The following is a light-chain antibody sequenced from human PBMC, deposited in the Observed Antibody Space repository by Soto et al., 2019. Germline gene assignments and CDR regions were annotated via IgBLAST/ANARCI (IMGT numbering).Light chain of an antibody. V-gene: IGKV1-39*01. J-gene: IGKJ1*01. CDR1: QSISSY. Sequence: DIQMTQSQSSLSASEGTEVTITCRASQSISSYLIWCQQQPGKTPKLLIYAASSLQSGVPSRFSGSGSGTDVTLTISSLQPEDFATYYCQQSYSTPWTFGQGTKVDIK. CDR3: QQSYSTPWT. CDR2: AAS.